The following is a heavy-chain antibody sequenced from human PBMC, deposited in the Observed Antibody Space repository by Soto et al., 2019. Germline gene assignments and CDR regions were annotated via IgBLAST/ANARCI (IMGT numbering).Heavy chain of an antibody. Sequence: GGSLRLSCTASGFTFSGSAMHWVRQASGKGLEWVGRIRSKANSYATAYAASVKGRFTISRDDSKNTAYLQMNSLKTEDTAVYYCTRRGYDILTGYTSGFDYWGQGTLVTVSS. V-gene: IGHV3-73*01. D-gene: IGHD3-9*01. J-gene: IGHJ4*02. CDR3: TRRGYDILTGYTSGFDY. CDR1: GFTFSGSA. CDR2: IRSKANSYAT.